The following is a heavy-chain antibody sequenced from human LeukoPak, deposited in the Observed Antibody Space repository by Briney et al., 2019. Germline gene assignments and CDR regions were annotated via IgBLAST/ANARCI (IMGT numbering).Heavy chain of an antibody. Sequence: AASVTVSCKASGYTFTSYGISWVRQAPGQGLEWMGWISAYNGNTNYAQKLQGRVTMTTDTSTSTAYMELRSLRSDDTAVYFCERLEIQLSRYYYYMAVWGKGTTVTVSS. CDR3: ERLEIQLSRYYYYMAV. V-gene: IGHV1-18*01. D-gene: IGHD5-18*01. CDR1: GYTFTSYG. CDR2: ISAYNGNT. J-gene: IGHJ6*03.